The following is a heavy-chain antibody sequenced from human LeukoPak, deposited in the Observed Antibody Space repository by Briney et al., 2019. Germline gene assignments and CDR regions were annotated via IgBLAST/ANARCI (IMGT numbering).Heavy chain of an antibody. D-gene: IGHD2-21*01. CDR2: IIPIFHTA. Sequence: SVKISCKASGGTFSSYAISWVRQAPGQGLEWMGGIIPIFHTANYAQKFQGTVTISADESTSTAYMELSSLTSEDTALYYCVRDDCGDTCYPGGYWGQGTLVAVSS. J-gene: IGHJ4*02. CDR3: VRDDCGDTCYPGGY. V-gene: IGHV1-69*13. CDR1: GGTFSSYA.